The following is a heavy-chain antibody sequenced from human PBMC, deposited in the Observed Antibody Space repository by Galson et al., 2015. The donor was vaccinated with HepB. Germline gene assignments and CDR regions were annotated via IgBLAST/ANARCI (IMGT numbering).Heavy chain of an antibody. CDR3: ARERWSVGVYYFDY. CDR1: GFTVSSNY. CDR2: IYSGGST. V-gene: IGHV3-66*01. Sequence: SLRLSCAASGFTVSSNYMSWVRQAPGKGLEWVSVIYSGGSTYYADSVKGRFTISRDNSKNTLYLQMNSLRAEDTAVYYCARERWSVGVYYFDYWGQGTLVTVSS. D-gene: IGHD2-15*01. J-gene: IGHJ4*02.